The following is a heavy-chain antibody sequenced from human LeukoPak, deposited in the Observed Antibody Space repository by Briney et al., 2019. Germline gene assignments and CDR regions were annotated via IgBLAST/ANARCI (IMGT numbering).Heavy chain of an antibody. V-gene: IGHV1-69*04. Sequence: SVKVSCKASGGTFSSYAISWVRQAPGQGLEWMGRIIPILGIANYAQKFQGRVMITADKSTSTAYMELSSLRSGDTAVYYCARDTSGIAAAGTVDWFDPWGQGTLVTVSS. CDR2: IIPILGIA. J-gene: IGHJ5*02. CDR1: GGTFSSYA. CDR3: ARDTSGIAAAGTVDWFDP. D-gene: IGHD6-13*01.